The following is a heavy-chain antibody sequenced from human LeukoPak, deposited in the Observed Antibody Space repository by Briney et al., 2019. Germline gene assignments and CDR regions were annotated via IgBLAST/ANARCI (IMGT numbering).Heavy chain of an antibody. D-gene: IGHD6-19*01. J-gene: IGHJ4*02. V-gene: IGHV3-30*04. Sequence: GGSLRLSCAASGFTFSSYAMHWARQAPGKGLEWVAVISYDGSNKYYADSVKGRFTISRDNSKNTLYLQMNSLRAEDTAVYYCARDRSGWSLDYWGQGTLVTVSS. CDR1: GFTFSSYA. CDR3: ARDRSGWSLDY. CDR2: ISYDGSNK.